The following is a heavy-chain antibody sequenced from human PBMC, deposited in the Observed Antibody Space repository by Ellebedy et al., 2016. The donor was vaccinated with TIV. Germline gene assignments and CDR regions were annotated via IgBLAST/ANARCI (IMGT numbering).Heavy chain of an antibody. V-gene: IGHV3-7*03. CDR1: GFTFSGYW. D-gene: IGHD2-2*01. Sequence: PGGSLRLSCAASGFTFSGYWMSWVRQAPGKGLEWVANIKEDGSEAYSLDSVKGRFTISRDNAKNSLYLQMSNLRAEETGVFYCARAGGRHSTGSGFYWGQGTRVTVST. J-gene: IGHJ4*02. CDR2: IKEDGSEA. CDR3: ARAGGRHSTGSGFY.